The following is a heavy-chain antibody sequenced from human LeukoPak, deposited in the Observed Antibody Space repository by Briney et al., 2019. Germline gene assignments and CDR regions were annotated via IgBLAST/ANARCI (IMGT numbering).Heavy chain of an antibody. V-gene: IGHV5-51*01. Sequence: GESLKISCKGSGYRFTSYWIGWVRQMPGKGLEWMGIIYPGDSDTRYSPSFQGQVTISADKSISTAYLQWSSLKASDTAMYYCARHPRGEKGMPAGFDYWGQGTLVTVSS. D-gene: IGHD6-13*01. CDR1: GYRFTSYW. CDR2: IYPGDSDT. CDR3: ARHPRGEKGMPAGFDY. J-gene: IGHJ4*02.